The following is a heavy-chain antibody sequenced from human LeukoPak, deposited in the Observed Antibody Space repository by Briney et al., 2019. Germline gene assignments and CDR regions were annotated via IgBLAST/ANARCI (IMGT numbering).Heavy chain of an antibody. CDR2: INHSGST. V-gene: IGHV4-34*01. CDR1: GGSFSGYY. J-gene: IGHJ6*03. D-gene: IGHD1-26*01. CDR3: ARGRSGSYFLSYYYMDV. Sequence: PETLSLTCAVYGGSFSGYYWSWIRQPPGKELEWIGEINHSGSTNYNPSLKSRVTISVDTSKNQFSLKLSSVTAADTAVYYCARGRSGSYFLSYYYMDVWGKGTTVTVSS.